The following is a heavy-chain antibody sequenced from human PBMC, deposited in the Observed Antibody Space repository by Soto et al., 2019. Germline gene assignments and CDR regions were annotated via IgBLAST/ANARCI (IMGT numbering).Heavy chain of an antibody. CDR1: GYTFTSYA. V-gene: IGHV1-3*01. CDR3: ARETRSGYCSGGSCHYYFDY. J-gene: IGHJ4*02. D-gene: IGHD2-15*01. CDR2: INAGNGNT. Sequence: ASVKVSCKASGYTFTSYAMHWVRQAPGQRLEWMGWINAGNGNTKYSQKFQGRVTITRDTSASTAYMELSSLRSEDTAVYYCARETRSGYCSGGSCHYYFDYWGQGTLVTVSS.